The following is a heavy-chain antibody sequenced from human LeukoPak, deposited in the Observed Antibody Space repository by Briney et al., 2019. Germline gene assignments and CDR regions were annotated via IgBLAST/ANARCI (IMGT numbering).Heavy chain of an antibody. J-gene: IGHJ4*02. CDR2: IYPGDSDP. CDR1: GYTFTTYW. CDR3: ARHRTHYYGSGMNYFDY. Sequence: GESLKISCKGSGYTFTTYWIGWVRQMPGKGLEWMGIIYPGDSDPRYSPSFQGQVTISADKSISTAYLQWSSLKASDTAMYYCARHRTHYYGSGMNYFDYWGQGTLVTVSS. V-gene: IGHV5-51*01. D-gene: IGHD3-10*01.